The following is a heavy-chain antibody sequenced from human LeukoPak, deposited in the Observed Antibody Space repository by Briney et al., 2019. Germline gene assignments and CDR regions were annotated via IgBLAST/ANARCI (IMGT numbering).Heavy chain of an antibody. D-gene: IGHD2-15*01. J-gene: IGHJ3*02. CDR1: GFIFSDYW. CDR2: IKSDGSST. Sequence: PGGSLRLSCAASGFIFSDYWMHWVRQGPGKGLVWVSRIKSDGSSTSYADSVKGRFTISRDNAKNTVYVHMNSLRDEDTAVYYCARGYSRAAFDIWGQGTVVAVSS. V-gene: IGHV3-74*01. CDR3: ARGYSRAAFDI.